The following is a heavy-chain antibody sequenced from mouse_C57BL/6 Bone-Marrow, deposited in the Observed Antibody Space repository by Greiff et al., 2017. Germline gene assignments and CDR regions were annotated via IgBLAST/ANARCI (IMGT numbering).Heavy chain of an antibody. CDR2: IYPRSGNT. V-gene: IGHV1-81*01. Sequence: QVQLQQSGAELARPGASVKLSCKASGYTFTSYGISWVKQRTGQGLEWIGEIYPRSGNTYYNEKFKGKTTLTADKSSSTAYMELRRLTSEDSAVYFCARIPGWYFDVWGTGTTGTVSS. CDR3: ARIPGWYFDV. CDR1: GYTFTSYG. J-gene: IGHJ1*03.